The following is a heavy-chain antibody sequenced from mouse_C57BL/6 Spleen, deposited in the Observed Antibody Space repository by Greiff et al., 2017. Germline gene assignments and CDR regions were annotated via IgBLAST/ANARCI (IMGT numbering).Heavy chain of an antibody. D-gene: IGHD3-1*01. V-gene: IGHV5-15*01. CDR1: GFTFSDYG. J-gene: IGHJ4*01. CDR3: ARSTTGCAMDY. Sequence: EVQRVESGGGLVQPGGSLKLSCAASGFTFSDYGMAWVRQAPRKGPEWVAFISNLAYSIYYADTVTGRFTISRGNAKNTLYLEMCNLRSVDTAMYYCARSTTGCAMDYWGQGTSVTVSA. CDR2: ISNLAYSI.